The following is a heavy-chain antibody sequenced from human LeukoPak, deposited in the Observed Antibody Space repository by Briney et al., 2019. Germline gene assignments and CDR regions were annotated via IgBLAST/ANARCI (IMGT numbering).Heavy chain of an antibody. CDR3: ARAGDSDTYYCPFQH. CDR1: GGSISSSSYY. D-gene: IGHD3-10*01. Sequence: KPSETLSLTCTVSGGSISSSSYYWGWIRQPPGKGLEWIGSIYYSGSTYYNPSLKSRVTISVDRSKNQFSLKLSSVTAADTAVYYCARAGDSDTYYCPFQHWGQGTLVTVSS. V-gene: IGHV4-39*07. CDR2: IYYSGST. J-gene: IGHJ1*01.